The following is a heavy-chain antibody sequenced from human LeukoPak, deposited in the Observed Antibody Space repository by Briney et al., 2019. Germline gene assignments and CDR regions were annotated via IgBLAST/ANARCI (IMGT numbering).Heavy chain of an antibody. Sequence: PSETLSLTCTVSGGSISSYYWSWIRQPPGKGLEWIGYIYYSGSTNYNPSLKSRVTISVDTSKNQFSLKLSSVTAADTAVYYCARDRSGSYGRTNWFDPWGQGTLVTVSS. CDR3: ARDRSGSYGRTNWFDP. J-gene: IGHJ5*02. CDR2: IYYSGST. V-gene: IGHV4-59*01. D-gene: IGHD1-26*01. CDR1: GGSISSYY.